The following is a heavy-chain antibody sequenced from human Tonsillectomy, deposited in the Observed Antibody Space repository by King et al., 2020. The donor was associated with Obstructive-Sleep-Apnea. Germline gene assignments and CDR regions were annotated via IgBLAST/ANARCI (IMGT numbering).Heavy chain of an antibody. CDR1: GGSFSDYY. CDR3: ARGSGAAAVNWFDP. CDR2: INHSGST. Sequence: VQLQQWGTGLLKPSETLSLTCAVFGGSFSDYYLSWIRQPPGKGLEWIGEINHSGSTNYNPSLKSRVTISVDTSKNQFSLKLSSVTAADTAVYYCARGSGAAAVNWFDPWGQGTLVTVAS. D-gene: IGHD6-13*01. J-gene: IGHJ5*02. V-gene: IGHV4-34*01.